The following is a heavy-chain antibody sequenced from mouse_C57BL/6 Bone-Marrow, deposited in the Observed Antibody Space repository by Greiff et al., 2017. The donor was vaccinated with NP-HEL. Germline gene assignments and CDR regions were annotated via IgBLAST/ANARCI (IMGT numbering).Heavy chain of an antibody. J-gene: IGHJ3*01. CDR3: ARSYDGYYVGFAY. CDR1: GNTFTSYG. CDR2: IHPNSGST. D-gene: IGHD2-3*01. V-gene: IGHV1-64*01. Sequence: QVQLQQSGAELVKPGASVKLSCKASGNTFTSYGMHWVKKRPGQGLEWIGMIHPNSGSTNYNEKFKSKATLTVDKSSSTAYMQLSSLTSEDSAVYYCARSYDGYYVGFAYWGQGTLVAVSA.